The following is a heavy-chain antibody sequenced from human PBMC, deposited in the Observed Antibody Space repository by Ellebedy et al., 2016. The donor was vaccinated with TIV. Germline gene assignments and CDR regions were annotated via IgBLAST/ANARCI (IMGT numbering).Heavy chain of an antibody. CDR3: ARWVAVAATYCDY. V-gene: IGHV4-34*01. Sequence: MPSETLSLTCAVYGGSFSSYYWSWIRQPPGKGLEWIGEINHSRITNYNPSLKSRVTISVDTSKNQFSLKLSSVTAADTAVYYCARWVAVAATYCDYWGQGTLVTVSA. D-gene: IGHD6-19*01. CDR1: GGSFSSYY. CDR2: INHSRIT. J-gene: IGHJ4*02.